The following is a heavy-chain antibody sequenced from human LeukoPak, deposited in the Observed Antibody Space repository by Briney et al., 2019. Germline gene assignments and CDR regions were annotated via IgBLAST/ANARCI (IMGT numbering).Heavy chain of an antibody. CDR1: GFTFSSYS. CDR3: ARGRDIVVVVAATDY. V-gene: IGHV3-21*01. D-gene: IGHD2-15*01. CDR2: ISSSSSYI. Sequence: PGGSLRLSCAASGFTFSSYSMNWVRQAPGKGLEWVSSISSSSSYIYYADSVKGRFTISRDNAKNSLYLRMNSLRAEDTAVYYCARGRDIVVVVAATDYWGQGTLVTVSS. J-gene: IGHJ4*02.